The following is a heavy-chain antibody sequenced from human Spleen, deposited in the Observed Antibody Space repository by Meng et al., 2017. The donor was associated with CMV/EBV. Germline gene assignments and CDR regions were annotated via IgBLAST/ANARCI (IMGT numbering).Heavy chain of an antibody. CDR1: GYTFTKYG. J-gene: IGHJ4*02. Sequence: ASVKVSCKASGYTFTKYGINWVRQAPGQGLEWMGWISAYNGNTSNAQKFQGRVTMTTDTYMNIAYMELRSLRSDDTAVYYCARQSNWGSADRRFDYWGQGALVTVSS. V-gene: IGHV1-18*01. CDR3: ARQSNWGSADRRFDY. D-gene: IGHD7-27*01. CDR2: ISAYNGNT.